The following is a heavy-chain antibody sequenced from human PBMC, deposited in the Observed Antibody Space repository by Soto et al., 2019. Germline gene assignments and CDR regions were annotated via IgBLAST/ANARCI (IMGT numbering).Heavy chain of an antibody. V-gene: IGHV1-69*12. CDR2: IIPIFGTA. J-gene: IGHJ6*02. Sequence: QVQLVQSGAEVKKPGSSVKVSCKASGGTFSSYAISWVRQAPGQGLEWMGGIIPIFGTANYAQKFQGRVTISADESTSTVYMDISSLRSEDTAVYYCARQFEVISYYYFGMDVWGQGTTVTVSS. CDR1: GGTFSSYA. CDR3: ARQFEVISYYYFGMDV. D-gene: IGHD3-16*02.